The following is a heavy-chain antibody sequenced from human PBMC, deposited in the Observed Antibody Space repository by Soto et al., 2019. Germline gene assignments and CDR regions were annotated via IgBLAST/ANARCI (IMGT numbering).Heavy chain of an antibody. D-gene: IGHD3-3*01. CDR2: ISSGASNM. CDR1: GSAFSGFE. Sequence: GGSLRLSCAASGSAFSGFEMNWVRQAPGKGLEWVSYISSGASNMYYADSVKGRFTISRDNAQSSLYLQMNSLRVEDTAVYYCARDPNYDFWSGYRNKEGTYGMDVWGQGTTVTVSS. J-gene: IGHJ6*02. V-gene: IGHV3-48*03. CDR3: ARDPNYDFWSGYRNKEGTYGMDV.